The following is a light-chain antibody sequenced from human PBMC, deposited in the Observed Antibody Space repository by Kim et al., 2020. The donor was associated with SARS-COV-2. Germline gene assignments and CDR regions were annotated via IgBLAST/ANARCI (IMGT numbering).Light chain of an antibody. V-gene: IGLV3-19*01. CDR2: GRN. J-gene: IGLJ2*01. CDR3: TSRDRSGYHVI. Sequence: SSELTQAPVVSVALGQTVTMTCQGDSLSSQFANWYQHSPGQSPVLVLYGRNSRPSGIPDRFSGSRSGDTASLTIAGALAEDEADYYCTSRDRSGYHVIFGGGTQLTVL. CDR1: SLSSQF.